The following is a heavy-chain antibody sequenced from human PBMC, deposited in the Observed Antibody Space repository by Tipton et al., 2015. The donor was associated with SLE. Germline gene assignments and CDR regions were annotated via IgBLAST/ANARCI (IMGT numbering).Heavy chain of an antibody. CDR1: GGSFSGYS. J-gene: IGHJ4*02. V-gene: IGHV4-59*01. CDR3: ARGSVVADDF. CDR2: IHYNRDT. D-gene: IGHD2-15*01. Sequence: LRLSCAVFGGSFSGYSWSWIRQPPGKGLEWIGYIHYNRDTNYHPSLKSRVTISVDTSKNQLSLKLTSVTAADTAVYYCARGSVVADDFWGQGTLVTVSS.